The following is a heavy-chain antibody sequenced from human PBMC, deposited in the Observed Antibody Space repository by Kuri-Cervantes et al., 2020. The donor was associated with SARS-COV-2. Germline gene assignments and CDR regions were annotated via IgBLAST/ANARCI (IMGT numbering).Heavy chain of an antibody. Sequence: GESLKISCAASGSTFRDYYLSWIRPAPGKGLEWVSYIGTYGTTIYFAGAMKGRVTISRDNSKNTLCLQMNSLRAEDTAVYYCAKTVAGTGIDYWGQGTLVTVSS. CDR3: AKTVAGTGIDY. CDR1: GSTFRDYY. V-gene: IGHV3-11*01. D-gene: IGHD6-19*01. J-gene: IGHJ4*02. CDR2: IGTYGTTI.